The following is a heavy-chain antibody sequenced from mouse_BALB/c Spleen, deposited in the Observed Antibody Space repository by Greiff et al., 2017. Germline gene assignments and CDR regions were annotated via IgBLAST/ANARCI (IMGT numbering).Heavy chain of an antibody. Sequence: EVKLVESGGGLVQPGGSLRLSCATSGFTFTDYYMSWVRQPPGKALEWLGFIRNKANGYTTEYSASVKGRFTISRDNSQSILYLQMNTLRAEDSATYYCARDIMAYWGQGTLVTVSA. V-gene: IGHV7-3*02. CDR3: ARDIMAY. J-gene: IGHJ3*01. CDR1: GFTFTDYY. CDR2: IRNKANGYTT.